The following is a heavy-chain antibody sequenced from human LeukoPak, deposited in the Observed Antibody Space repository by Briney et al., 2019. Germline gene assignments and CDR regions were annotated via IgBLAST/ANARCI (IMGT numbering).Heavy chain of an antibody. CDR3: AKDIGAAAGPEYYFDY. CDR2: IGYDGNNK. D-gene: IGHD6-13*01. J-gene: IGHJ4*02. CDR1: GFTFSSYG. Sequence: QPGGSLRLSCAASGFTFSSYGMHWVRQAPGKGLEWVGVIGYDGNNKYYADSVKGRFTISRDNAKNSLYLQMNSLRAEDTALYYCAKDIGAAAGPEYYFDYWGQGTLVTVSS. V-gene: IGHV3-30*18.